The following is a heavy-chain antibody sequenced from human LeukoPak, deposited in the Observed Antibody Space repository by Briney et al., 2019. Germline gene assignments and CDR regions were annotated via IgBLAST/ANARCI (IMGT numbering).Heavy chain of an antibody. V-gene: IGHV3-23*01. D-gene: IGHD3-22*01. CDR1: GFTFSSYG. CDR3: AKTNGYYSD. J-gene: IGHJ4*02. Sequence: GGSLRLSCAASGFTFSSYGMNWVRQAPGKGLEWVSGISGSGGTTYYADSVKGRFTISRDNSKSSLSLQVSSLRAEDTAVYYCAKTNGYYSDWGQGTLVTVSS. CDR2: ISGSGGTT.